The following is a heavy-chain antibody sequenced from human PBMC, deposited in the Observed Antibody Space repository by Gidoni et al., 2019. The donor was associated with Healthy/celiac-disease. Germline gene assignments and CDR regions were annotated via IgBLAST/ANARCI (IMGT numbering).Heavy chain of an antibody. V-gene: IGHV5-51*01. CDR2: IYPGDSDT. D-gene: IGHD6-19*01. Sequence: EVQLVQSGAAAKQPGESLTTSCKGSAYCFNSYWSGWVRRMPGKGLEWMGIIYPGDSDTRYSPSFQGQVTISADKSISTAYLQWSSLKASDTAMYYCARQLVGYSSGWFFDYWGQGTLVTVSS. CDR1: AYCFNSYW. J-gene: IGHJ4*02. CDR3: ARQLVGYSSGWFFDY.